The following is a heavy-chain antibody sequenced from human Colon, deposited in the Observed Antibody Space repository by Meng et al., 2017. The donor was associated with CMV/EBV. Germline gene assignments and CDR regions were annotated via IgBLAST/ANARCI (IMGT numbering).Heavy chain of an antibody. J-gene: IGHJ4*02. D-gene: IGHD1-14*01. CDR3: VRDKSNRLAF. Sequence: QSHLHQSGPSLFGPSVTLSLTCTVSGGSIPTRNLWSWVRLPPGKGLEWIGEVYLGGTLHHHPSLQSRVTISLAKAKDHLSLPLASVTAADTAVYYCVRDKSNRLAFWGPGTLVTVSS. CDR2: VYLGGTL. V-gene: IGHV4-4*02. CDR1: GGSIPTRNL.